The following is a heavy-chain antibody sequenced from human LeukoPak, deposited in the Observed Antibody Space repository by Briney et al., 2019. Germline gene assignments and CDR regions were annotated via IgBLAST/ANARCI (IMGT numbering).Heavy chain of an antibody. V-gene: IGHV3-21*01. D-gene: IGHD1-1*01. Sequence: GGSLRLSCAASGFTFSSYSMNWVRQAPGKGLEWVSSISSSSSYIYYADSVKGRFTISRDNAKNSLYLQMNSLRAEDTAVYYCASGRLSDPYYFDYWGQGTLVTVSS. CDR3: ASGRLSDPYYFDY. J-gene: IGHJ4*02. CDR2: ISSSSSYI. CDR1: GFTFSSYS.